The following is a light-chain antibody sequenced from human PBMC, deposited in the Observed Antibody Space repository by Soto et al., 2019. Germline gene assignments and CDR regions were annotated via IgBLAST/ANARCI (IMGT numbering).Light chain of an antibody. CDR1: QSVSSY. Sequence: EIVLTQSPATLSLSPGERATLSCRASQSVSSYLAWYQQNPGQAPRLLIYDVSNRATGTPARFSGSGSGTDFTLTISSLEPEDFAVYYCQQRSNWPLTFGGGTKVDIK. V-gene: IGKV3-11*01. J-gene: IGKJ4*01. CDR3: QQRSNWPLT. CDR2: DVS.